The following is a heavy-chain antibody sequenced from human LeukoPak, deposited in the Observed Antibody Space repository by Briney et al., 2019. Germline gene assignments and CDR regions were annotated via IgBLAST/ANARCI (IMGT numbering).Heavy chain of an antibody. CDR3: AREDGYCSGGSCYTWYYMDV. Sequence: PGGSLRLSCAASGFTPNMYSMNWVRQAPGKGLEWVSYVSSSSSLIYYSDSVRGRFTISRDSATNSVSLQMNSLRVEDTAVYYCAREDGYCSGGSCYTWYYMDVWGKGTTVTVSS. J-gene: IGHJ6*03. D-gene: IGHD2-15*01. CDR1: GFTPNMYS. V-gene: IGHV3-48*01. CDR2: VSSSSSLI.